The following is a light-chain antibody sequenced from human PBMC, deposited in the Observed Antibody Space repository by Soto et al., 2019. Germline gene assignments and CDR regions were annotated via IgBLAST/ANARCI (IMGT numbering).Light chain of an antibody. CDR2: KAS. CDR1: QVISSW. Sequence: DIPMTQSPSSVSASVGDRVTITCRASQVISSWLVWYQQKPGKAPKLLIYKASTLQSGVPSRFSGSASGTEFTLTISSLQPEDFATYYCQQASSFPFTFGGGTEVEIK. V-gene: IGKV1-12*01. CDR3: QQASSFPFT. J-gene: IGKJ4*01.